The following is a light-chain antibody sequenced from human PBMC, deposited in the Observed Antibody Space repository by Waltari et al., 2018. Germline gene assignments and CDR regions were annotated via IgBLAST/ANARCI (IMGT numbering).Light chain of an antibody. V-gene: IGLV2-14*01. CDR2: EVS. J-gene: IGLJ3*02. Sequence: SALTRPAPVSGSPGPTLPTSCTGPSSDVGGYNYVSWYQQHPGKAPKLMIYEVSNRPSGVSNRFSGSKSGNTASLTISGLQAEDEADYYCSSYTSSSTLGVFGGGTKLTVL. CDR1: SSDVGGYNY. CDR3: SSYTSSSTLGV.